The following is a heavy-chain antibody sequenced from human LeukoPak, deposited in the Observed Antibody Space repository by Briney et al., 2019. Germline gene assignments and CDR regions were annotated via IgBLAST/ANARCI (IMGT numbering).Heavy chain of an antibody. Sequence: GGSLRLSCAASGLTFSSHWMHWVRQAPGKGLEWVAVISYDGSNKYYADSVKGRFTISRDNSKNTLYLQMNSLRAEDTAVYYCARDGPYGSGSYYAYWGQGSLVTVSS. J-gene: IGHJ4*02. CDR1: GLTFSSHW. CDR3: ARDGPYGSGSYYAY. V-gene: IGHV3-30-3*01. D-gene: IGHD3-10*01. CDR2: ISYDGSNK.